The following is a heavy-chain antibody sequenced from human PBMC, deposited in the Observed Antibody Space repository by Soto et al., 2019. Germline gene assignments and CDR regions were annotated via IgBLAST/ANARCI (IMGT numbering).Heavy chain of an antibody. CDR1: GYTFTSYG. V-gene: IGHV1-18*01. Sequence: QVQLVQSGAEVKKPGASVKVSCKASGYTFTSYGISWVRQAPGQGLEWMGWISAYNGNTNYAQKLQGRVTMTTDTSTSTAYMELRSLRTDDTAVYYCARDKGDYYGSGSRSAIDYWGQGTLVTVSS. D-gene: IGHD3-10*01. CDR2: ISAYNGNT. CDR3: ARDKGDYYGSGSRSAIDY. J-gene: IGHJ4*02.